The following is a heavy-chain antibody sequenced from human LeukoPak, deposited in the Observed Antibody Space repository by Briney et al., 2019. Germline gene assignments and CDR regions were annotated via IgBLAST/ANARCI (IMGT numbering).Heavy chain of an antibody. CDR2: IYHSGST. CDR1: GYSISSGYY. D-gene: IGHD3-22*01. CDR3: ARHVRRYDSSGYQDWFDP. Sequence: SETLSPTCAVSGYSISSGYYWGWIRQPPGKGLEWIGSIYHSGSTYYNTSLKSRVTISVDTSKNQFSLKLSSVTTADTAVYYCARHVRRYDSSGYQDWFDPWGQGTLVTVSS. J-gene: IGHJ5*02. V-gene: IGHV4-38-2*01.